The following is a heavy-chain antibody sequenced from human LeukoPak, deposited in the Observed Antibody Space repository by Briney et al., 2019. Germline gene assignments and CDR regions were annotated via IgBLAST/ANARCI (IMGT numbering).Heavy chain of an antibody. CDR3: ARGVSRGYSYGGGY. V-gene: IGHV3-20*04. CDR1: GFTFDEYG. Sequence: PGGSLRLSCAASGFTFDEYGMSWVRQAPGKGLEWVSGINWSGGSTGYGDSVKGRFTISRDNAKNSLYLQMNSLRAEDTALYYCARGVSRGYSYGGGYWGQGTQVTVSS. J-gene: IGHJ4*02. D-gene: IGHD5-18*01. CDR2: INWSGGST.